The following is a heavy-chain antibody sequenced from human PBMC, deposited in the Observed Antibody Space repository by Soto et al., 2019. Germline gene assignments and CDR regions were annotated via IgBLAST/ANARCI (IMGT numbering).Heavy chain of an antibody. CDR2: ISYDGSNK. CDR1: GFTFSSYG. D-gene: IGHD3-10*01. Sequence: QVQLVESGGGVVQPGRSLRLSCAASGFTFSSYGMHWVRQAPGKGLEWVAVISYDGSNKYYADSVKGRFTISRDNSKNTLYLQMNVLRAEDTAVYYCAKDSVDYYGSGGYFDYWGQGTLVTVSS. V-gene: IGHV3-30*18. CDR3: AKDSVDYYGSGGYFDY. J-gene: IGHJ4*02.